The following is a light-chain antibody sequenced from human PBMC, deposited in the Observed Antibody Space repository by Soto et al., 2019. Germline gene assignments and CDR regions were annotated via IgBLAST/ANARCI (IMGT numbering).Light chain of an antibody. Sequence: DLQMTQSPSSLSASVGDRVTISCRASQSIGTSLNWYQQKPGTAPRLLIYRASSVKSGVPPRFSGSGSGRDFTLTISSLRPEDNATYFCQQSYNSPWTFGQGTKVE. CDR2: RAS. CDR1: QSIGTS. CDR3: QQSYNSPWT. J-gene: IGKJ1*01. V-gene: IGKV1-39*01.